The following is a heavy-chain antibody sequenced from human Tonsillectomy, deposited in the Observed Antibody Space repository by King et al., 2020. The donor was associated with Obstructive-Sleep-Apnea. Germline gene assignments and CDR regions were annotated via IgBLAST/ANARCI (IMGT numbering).Heavy chain of an antibody. D-gene: IGHD6-6*01. CDR3: ANDGRYSSSSS. CDR1: GFTFSNYA. J-gene: IGHJ4*01. Sequence: VQLVESGGGLVQPGGSLRLSCAASGFTFSNYAMSWVRQAPGKGLEWVSTIKDNGGGTYYADSVKGRFTISRDNAKNTLDLHMNNLRAEDTAVYYCANDGRYSSSSSWGPGTLVTASS. V-gene: IGHV3-23*04. CDR2: IKDNGGGT.